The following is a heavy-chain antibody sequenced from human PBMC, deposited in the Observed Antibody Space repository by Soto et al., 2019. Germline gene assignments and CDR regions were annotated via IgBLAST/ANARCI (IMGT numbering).Heavy chain of an antibody. CDR1: VLNFNDAW. CDR2: IISRHGGRTT. V-gene: IGHV3-15*01. J-gene: IGHJ5*02. Sequence: PGCSLRLACVVSVLNFNDAWMSWVRQAPGKGVEGVGRIISRHGGRTTDYAAPVKSTFAISRDDSRNTVYLQMNNLKKEDTVVYYCAYTGFHTLWLDPRGQGSLVTVSS. CDR3: AYTGFHTLWLDP.